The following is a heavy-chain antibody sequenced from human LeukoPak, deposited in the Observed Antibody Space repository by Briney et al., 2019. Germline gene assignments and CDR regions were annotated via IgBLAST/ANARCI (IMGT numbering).Heavy chain of an antibody. CDR3: ARDRRYGYGRDSCDL. CDR2: ISSDGNAI. D-gene: IGHD5-18*01. J-gene: IGHJ3*01. CDR1: GFTFSSYD. V-gene: IGHV3-48*03. Sequence: GGSLGLSCAASGFTFSSYDLSWVRQTPGKGLEWILYISSDGNAIYYADSVKGRFTISRDNAKNSLYLQMSSLRAEDTAAYYCARDRRYGYGRDSCDLWGQGTVVTVSS.